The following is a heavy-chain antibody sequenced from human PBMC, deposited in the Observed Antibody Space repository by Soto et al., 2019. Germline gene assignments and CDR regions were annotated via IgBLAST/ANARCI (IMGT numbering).Heavy chain of an antibody. V-gene: IGHV3-15*07. CDR3: TTMGSSWAA. CDR2: IKSKTDGGTI. J-gene: IGHJ1*01. CDR1: SFTFSNAW. Sequence: EVQLVESGGGLVKPGGSLRLSCAASSFTFSNAWMNWVRQAPGKGLEWVGRIKSKTDGGTIDYAAPVKGRFTSSRDDSKNRLFRQTNSLMTEETAMYYCTTMGSSWAAWGQGTLVTVSS. D-gene: IGHD6-13*01.